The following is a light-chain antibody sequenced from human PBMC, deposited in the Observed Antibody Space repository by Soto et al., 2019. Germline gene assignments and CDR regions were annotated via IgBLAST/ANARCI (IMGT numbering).Light chain of an antibody. CDR2: AAS. Sequence: DIQMTQSPSSLSASLGDRVTITCRASQTISNYLNWYQQEPGKAPKLLIYAASSLQSGVPSRFSGSGSGTDFTLTISSLQPEDFATYYCQQSYTSPTFGQGTKVGIK. J-gene: IGKJ2*01. CDR1: QTISNY. CDR3: QQSYTSPT. V-gene: IGKV1-39*01.